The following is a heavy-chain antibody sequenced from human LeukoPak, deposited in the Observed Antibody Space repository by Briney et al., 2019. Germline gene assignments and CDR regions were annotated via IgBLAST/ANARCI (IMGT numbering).Heavy chain of an antibody. CDR3: ARGQFTVTTDYYYGMDV. CDR2: ISSSSSSYI. J-gene: IGHJ6*02. V-gene: IGHV3-21*01. D-gene: IGHD4-17*01. Sequence: GGSLRLSCAASGFTFSSYSMNWVRQAPGKGLEWVSSISSSSSSYIYYADSVKGRFTISRDNAKNSLYLQMNSLRAEDTAVYYCARGQFTVTTDYYYGMDVWGQGTTVTVSS. CDR1: GFTFSSYS.